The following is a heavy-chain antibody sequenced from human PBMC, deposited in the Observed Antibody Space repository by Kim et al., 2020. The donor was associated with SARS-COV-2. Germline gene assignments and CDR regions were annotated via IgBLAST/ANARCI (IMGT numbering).Heavy chain of an antibody. D-gene: IGHD3-22*01. J-gene: IGHJ4*02. CDR1: GLTFSNYA. CDR2: ISGSGGST. CDR3: AVLYDSSGYYSLFRNYFDY. Sequence: GGSLRLSCVASGLTFSNYAMSWVRQAPGKGLEWVSGISGSGGSTNYADSVKGRFTISRDNSKKTLYLQMNSLRADDTAVYYCAVLYDSSGYYSLFRNYFDYWGQGTLVTASS. V-gene: IGHV3-23*01.